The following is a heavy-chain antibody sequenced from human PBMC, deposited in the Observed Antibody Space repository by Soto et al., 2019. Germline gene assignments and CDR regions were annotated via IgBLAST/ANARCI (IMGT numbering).Heavy chain of an antibody. J-gene: IGHJ6*02. Sequence: GGSLRLSCAASGFTFSSYGMHWVRQAPGKGLEWVAVISYDGSNKYYADSVKGRFTISRDNSKNTLYLQMNSLRAEDTAVYYCAKDLVGGVRFLEWLPPNYYYYGMDVWGQGTTVTVSS. CDR3: AKDLVGGVRFLEWLPPNYYYYGMDV. CDR1: GFTFSSYG. CDR2: ISYDGSNK. D-gene: IGHD3-3*01. V-gene: IGHV3-30*18.